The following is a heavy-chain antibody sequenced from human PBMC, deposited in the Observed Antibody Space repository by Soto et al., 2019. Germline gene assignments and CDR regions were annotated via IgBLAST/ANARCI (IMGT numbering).Heavy chain of an antibody. Sequence: GGSLRLSCAASGFSFSDYYMSWIRQAPGKGLQWVSYISFSTTSIYYADSVKGRFTISRDNAKNSLYLQMNSLRVEDTAVYYCTRDGVVVVTAIIYWGQGTLVTVSS. CDR1: GFSFSDYY. CDR2: ISFSTTSI. V-gene: IGHV3-11*01. CDR3: TRDGVVVVTAIIY. D-gene: IGHD2-21*02. J-gene: IGHJ4*02.